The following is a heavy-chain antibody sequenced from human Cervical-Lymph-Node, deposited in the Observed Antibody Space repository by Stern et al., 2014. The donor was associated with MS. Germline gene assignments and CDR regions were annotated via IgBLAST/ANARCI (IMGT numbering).Heavy chain of an antibody. D-gene: IGHD1-1*01. CDR1: GYTFTNNW. V-gene: IGHV5-51*03. CDR3: ARPPPRRKWDDPNYGMDV. CDR2: IYPDDSDI. J-gene: IGHJ6*02. Sequence: EVQLVESGAEVKKPGESLKISCKGSGYTFTNNWIAWVRQMPGKGLEWMGIIYPDDSDIRYSPPLQGQVPISAKKSISTASLRWSSLKAADSAFYYCARPPPRRKWDDPNYGMDVWGQGTTVTVSS.